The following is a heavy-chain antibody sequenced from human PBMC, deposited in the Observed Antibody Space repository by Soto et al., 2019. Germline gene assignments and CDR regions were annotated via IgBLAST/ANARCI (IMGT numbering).Heavy chain of an antibody. D-gene: IGHD2-15*01. V-gene: IGHV3-15*01. J-gene: IGHJ3*02. CDR2: IKSKTDGGTT. CDR1: GFTFSNAW. CDR3: TTVSPDIVVVVGEDAFDI. Sequence: GGSLRLSCAASGFTFSNAWMSWVRQAPGKGLEWVGRIKSKTDGGTTDYAAPVKGRFTISRDDSKNTLYLQMNSLKTEDTAVYYCTTVSPDIVVVVGEDAFDIWGQGTMVTVS.